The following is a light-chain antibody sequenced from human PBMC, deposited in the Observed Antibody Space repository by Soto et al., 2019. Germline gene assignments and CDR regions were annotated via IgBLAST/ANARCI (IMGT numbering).Light chain of an antibody. V-gene: IGLV2-14*01. Sequence: QSVLTQPASVSGSPGQSITISCTGTSSDVGGYNYVSWYQQHPGKAPKLMICDVSNRPSGVSNRFSGSKSGNTASLTISGLQAEDEADYHCSSYASSTSYVFGTGTKVTVL. CDR1: SSDVGGYNY. CDR2: DVS. CDR3: SSYASSTSYV. J-gene: IGLJ1*01.